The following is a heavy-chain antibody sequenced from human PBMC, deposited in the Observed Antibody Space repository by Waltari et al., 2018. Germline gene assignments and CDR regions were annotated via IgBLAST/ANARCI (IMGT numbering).Heavy chain of an antibody. V-gene: IGHV3-48*03. D-gene: IGHD3-22*01. CDR3: ARMMPKYTSVWALDY. Sequence: EVYLVESGGGLEQPGGSLRLSCSASGFMFSAYEMNWVRQAAGNGLEWIAYISVSGNREYYADSVKGRFTISRDNARDLVFLQMYNLRAEDTALYYCARMMPKYTSVWALDYWGQGTLVTVAS. J-gene: IGHJ4*02. CDR1: GFMFSAYE. CDR2: ISVSGNRE.